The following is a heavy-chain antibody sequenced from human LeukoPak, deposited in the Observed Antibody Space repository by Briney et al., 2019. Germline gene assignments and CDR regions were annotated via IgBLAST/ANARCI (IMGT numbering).Heavy chain of an antibody. CDR1: GGTFGSYT. Sequence: VASVKVSCKASGGTFGSYTISWVRQAPGQGLEWMGRIIPILGIANYAQKFQGRVTITADKSTSTAYMELSSLRSEDTAVYYCAIFIVVVPAATLGVDYWGQGTLVTVSP. V-gene: IGHV1-69*02. J-gene: IGHJ4*02. D-gene: IGHD2-2*01. CDR3: AIFIVVVPAATLGVDY. CDR2: IIPILGIA.